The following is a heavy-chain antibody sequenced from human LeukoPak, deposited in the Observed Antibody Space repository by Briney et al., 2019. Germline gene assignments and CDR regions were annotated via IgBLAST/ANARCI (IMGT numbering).Heavy chain of an antibody. CDR1: GVSINTCCYY. CDR3: ARGRSYGFDFDS. CDR2: KYYSGST. Sequence: SETLSLTCDVSGVSINTCCYYWTWLRQPPGKGLEWIGYKYYSGSTRYNSSLRSRLTISLDSSKNQFSLRLTSVSAADTAVYYCARGRSYGFDFDSWGPGTLVIVSS. V-gene: IGHV4-61*01. J-gene: IGHJ4*02. D-gene: IGHD5-18*01.